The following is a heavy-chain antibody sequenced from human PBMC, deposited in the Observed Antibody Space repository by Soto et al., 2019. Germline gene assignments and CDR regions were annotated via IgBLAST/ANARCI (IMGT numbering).Heavy chain of an antibody. J-gene: IGHJ4*02. Sequence: QVQLQQWGAGLLKPSETLSLTCAVYGGSFSGYYWSWIRQPPGKGLEWIGKINHSGSTNYNPSLKSRVTISVDTSKNQFSLKLSSVTAADTAVYYCARKGSGWSGSRYFDYWGQGTLVTVSS. V-gene: IGHV4-34*01. CDR3: ARKGSGWSGSRYFDY. D-gene: IGHD6-19*01. CDR2: INHSGST. CDR1: GGSFSGYY.